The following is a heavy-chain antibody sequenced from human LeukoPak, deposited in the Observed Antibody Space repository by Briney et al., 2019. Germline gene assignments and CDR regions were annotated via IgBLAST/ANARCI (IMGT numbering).Heavy chain of an antibody. CDR2: ISSSSSTI. CDR1: GFTFSSYS. J-gene: IGHJ3*02. Sequence: GGSLRLSCAASGFTFSSYSMNWVRRAPGKGLEWVSYISSSSSTIYYADSVKGRFTISRDNAKNSLYLQMNSLRAEDTAVYYCARDLRDGYNRGIGAFDIWGQGTMVTVSS. D-gene: IGHD5-24*01. V-gene: IGHV3-48*04. CDR3: ARDLRDGYNRGIGAFDI.